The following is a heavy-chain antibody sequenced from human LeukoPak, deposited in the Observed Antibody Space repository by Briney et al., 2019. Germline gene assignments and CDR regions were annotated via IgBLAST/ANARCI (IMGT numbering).Heavy chain of an antibody. Sequence: GGSLRLSCAASDFTFTNYWMHWVRQAPGKGLEWVSRVSTDGSRTSYADSVKGRFTISRDNAKNTVSLQMNGLRAEDSAVYFCVRAQHATHGIFDYWGPGNLVTVSS. D-gene: IGHD2-15*01. CDR1: DFTFTNYW. CDR2: VSTDGSRT. CDR3: VRAQHATHGIFDY. V-gene: IGHV3-74*01. J-gene: IGHJ4*02.